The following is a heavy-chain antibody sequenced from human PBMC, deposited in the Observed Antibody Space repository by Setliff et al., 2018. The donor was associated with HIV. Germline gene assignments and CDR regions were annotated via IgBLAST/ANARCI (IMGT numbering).Heavy chain of an antibody. D-gene: IGHD3-22*01. CDR1: GFTFSGSP. CDR2: IKTIADNYAT. V-gene: IGHV3-73*01. CDR3: TRPQYFYDIGGSDY. Sequence: PGGSLRLSCAASGFTFSGSPIHWVRQASGKGLEWLGRIKTIADNYATAYAASVKGRFTISRDDSMNTAYLQMNSLKIEDTAVYYCTRPQYFYDIGGSDYWGQGTLVTVSS. J-gene: IGHJ4*02.